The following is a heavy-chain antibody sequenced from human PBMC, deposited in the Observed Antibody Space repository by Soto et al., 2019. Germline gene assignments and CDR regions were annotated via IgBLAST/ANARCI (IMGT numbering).Heavy chain of an antibody. CDR2: IWCDGSNT. CDR3: ARDRDYGDYGDWFDH. J-gene: IGHJ5*02. V-gene: IGHV3-33*01. Sequence: VQLVESGGGVVQPGRSLRLSCAASGFTFSSYGMHWVRQAPGKGLEWVAVIWCDGSNTYYADSVKGRFTISRDNSKNTLYLQMNSLRAEDTAVYYCARDRDYGDYGDWFDHWGQGTLVTVSS. D-gene: IGHD4-17*01. CDR1: GFTFSSYG.